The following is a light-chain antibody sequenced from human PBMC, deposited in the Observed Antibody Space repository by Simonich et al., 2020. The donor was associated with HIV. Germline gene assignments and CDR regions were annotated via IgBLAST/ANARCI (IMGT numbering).Light chain of an antibody. V-gene: IGKV2D-29*02. J-gene: IGKJ5*01. CDR3: MQSIQLPQTID. CDR1: HSLLHSDGMTY. Sequence: DTVMTQPPLSLSVTPGQPASISCKSSHSLLHSDGMTYLYWYQQKPDQSPQLLIYEVSNRFPAVPDRFSGSGSGTECTPKISRVETEDVGVDYCMQSIQLPQTIDFGQGTRLEIK. CDR2: EVS.